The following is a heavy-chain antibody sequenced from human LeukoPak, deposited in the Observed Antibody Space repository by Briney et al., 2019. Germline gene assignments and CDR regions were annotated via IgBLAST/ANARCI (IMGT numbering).Heavy chain of an antibody. CDR3: ARRTVTTALDY. CDR1: GGSISSYC. D-gene: IGHD4-17*01. CDR2: IYTSGST. Sequence: PSETLSLTCSVSGGSISSYCWSWIRQPPGKGLEWIGYIYTSGSTNYNPSLKSRVTISVDTSKNQFSLKLSSVTAADTAVYYCARRTVTTALDYWGQGTLVTVSS. V-gene: IGHV4-4*09. J-gene: IGHJ4*02.